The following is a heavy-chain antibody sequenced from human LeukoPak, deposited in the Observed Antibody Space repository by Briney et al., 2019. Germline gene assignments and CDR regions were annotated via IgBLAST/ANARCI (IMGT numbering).Heavy chain of an antibody. Sequence: PSETLSLTCTVSGDSISSYYWSWIRQPPGKGLEWIGYIYYSGSTYYNPSLKSRVTISVDTSKNQFSLKLSSVTAADTAVYYCAREVGTAMVPFDYWGQGTLVTVSS. J-gene: IGHJ4*02. CDR1: GDSISSYY. V-gene: IGHV4-59*12. CDR2: IYYSGST. CDR3: AREVGTAMVPFDY. D-gene: IGHD5-18*01.